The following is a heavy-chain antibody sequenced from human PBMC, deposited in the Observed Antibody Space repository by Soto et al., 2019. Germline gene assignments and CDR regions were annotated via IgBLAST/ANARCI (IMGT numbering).Heavy chain of an antibody. J-gene: IGHJ5*02. Sequence: SQTLSLTCAISGDSVSSYSAAWNWIRQSPSGGLEWLGRTYYRSRFFSDYAESVKSRIIINPDTSKNQFSLQLKSVTPEDTAVYYCATGFRDAGYSSGWNWFDPWGQGTLVTVSS. D-gene: IGHD6-19*01. V-gene: IGHV6-1*01. CDR2: TYYRSRFFS. CDR1: GDSVSSYSAA. CDR3: ATGFRDAGYSSGWNWFDP.